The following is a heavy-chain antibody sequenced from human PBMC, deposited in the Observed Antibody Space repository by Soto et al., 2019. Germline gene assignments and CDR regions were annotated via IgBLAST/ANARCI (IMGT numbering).Heavy chain of an antibody. CDR2: IYYSGST. Sequence: SETLSLTCTVSGGSISSGGYHWSWIRQHPGKGLEWIGYIYYSGSTYYNPSLKSRVTISVDTSKNQFSLKLSSVTAADTAVYYCARAPRVVVVPAAISDWFAPWGQGTLVTVSS. V-gene: IGHV4-31*03. J-gene: IGHJ5*02. CDR3: ARAPRVVVVPAAISDWFAP. D-gene: IGHD2-2*01. CDR1: GGSISSGGYH.